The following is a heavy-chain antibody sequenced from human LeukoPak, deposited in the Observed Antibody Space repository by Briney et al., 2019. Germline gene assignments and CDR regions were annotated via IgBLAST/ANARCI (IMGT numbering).Heavy chain of an antibody. J-gene: IGHJ3*01. V-gene: IGHV3-30*02. Sequence: GGSLRLSCVASGFSLSRFGMHWVRQAPGKGLEWVSFVRYDGSTEHYADSVKGRFTVSRGNSKNMVYLQMNSLRAEDTAIYYCAKGWSGYFRSPFDLWGRGTMVTVSA. CDR3: AKGWSGYFRSPFDL. D-gene: IGHD3-3*01. CDR2: VRYDGSTE. CDR1: GFSLSRFG.